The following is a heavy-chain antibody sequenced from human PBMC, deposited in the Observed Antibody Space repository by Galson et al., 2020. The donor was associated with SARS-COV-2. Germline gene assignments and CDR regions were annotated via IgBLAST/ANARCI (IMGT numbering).Heavy chain of an antibody. CDR2: IYHSGST. J-gene: IGHJ6*02. CDR3: GGSWARYYGMDV. Sequence: SQTLSLTCDVSGGSISSSHWWSWVRQSPGKGLEWIGDIYHSGSTNYNPSLKSRVTMSLDKSKSQFSLNLTSVTAADTAVYYCGGSWARYYGMDVWGQGTTVTVSS. D-gene: IGHD1-26*01. V-gene: IGHV4-4*02. CDR1: GGSISSSHW.